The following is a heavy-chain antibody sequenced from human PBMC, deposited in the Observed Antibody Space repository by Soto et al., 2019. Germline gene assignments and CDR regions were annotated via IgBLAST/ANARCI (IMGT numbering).Heavy chain of an antibody. J-gene: IGHJ4*02. CDR3: VRALDNSCLFDY. Sequence: EVQLVESGGGLVKPGGSLRLSCAASGFSFNTYSMNWVRQAPGKGLEWVSSISSSSSAYIYYADSLKGRFTVSRDNAKNSLFRQMNSLRAEDTAVYDCVRALDNSCLFDYWGQGTLVTVSS. D-gene: IGHD2-2*03. V-gene: IGHV3-21*01. CDR2: ISSSSSAYI. CDR1: GFSFNTYS.